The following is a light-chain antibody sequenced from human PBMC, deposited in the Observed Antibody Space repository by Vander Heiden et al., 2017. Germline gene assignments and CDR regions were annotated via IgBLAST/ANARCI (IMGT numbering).Light chain of an antibody. Sequence: SYELTQPPSVSVSPGQTARITCSGDALPKEYIYWYKQRPGQPPALVIFKDSERPSGIPERFSGSHSGTIVTLTISGVQAEDEADYYCQSADSSGTHVVFGGGTRLTVL. V-gene: IGLV3-25*03. J-gene: IGLJ2*01. CDR3: QSADSSGTHVV. CDR2: KDS. CDR1: ALPKEY.